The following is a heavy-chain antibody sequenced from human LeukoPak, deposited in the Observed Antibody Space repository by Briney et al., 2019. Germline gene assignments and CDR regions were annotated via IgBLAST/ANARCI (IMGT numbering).Heavy chain of an antibody. D-gene: IGHD3-22*01. Sequence: SETLSLTCTVSGGSISSYYWSWIRQPPGKGLEWIGYIYYSGSTDYNPSLKSRVTISVDTSKNQFSLELSSVTAADTAVYYCARAVSSGSYYGMDVWGQGTTVTVSS. J-gene: IGHJ6*02. CDR2: IYYSGST. CDR3: ARAVSSGSYYGMDV. V-gene: IGHV4-59*01. CDR1: GGSISSYY.